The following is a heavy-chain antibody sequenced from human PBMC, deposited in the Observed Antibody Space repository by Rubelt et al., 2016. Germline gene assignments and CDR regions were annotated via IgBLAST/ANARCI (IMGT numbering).Heavy chain of an antibody. Sequence: KSYSTSLKSRLTISKDTSKSQVVLTMTNMDPVDTATYYCARIRPSWYDYYYYYMDVWGQGTLVTVSS. CDR3: ARIRPSWYDYYYYYMDV. V-gene: IGHV2-26*01. J-gene: IGHJ6*03. CDR2: K. D-gene: IGHD6-13*01.